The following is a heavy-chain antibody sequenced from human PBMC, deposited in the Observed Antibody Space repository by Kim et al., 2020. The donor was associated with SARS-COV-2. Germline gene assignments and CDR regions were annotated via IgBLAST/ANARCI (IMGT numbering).Heavy chain of an antibody. V-gene: IGHV1-69*01. D-gene: IGHD1-1*01. CDR3: AREGNWYDY. Sequence: GTANYAQKFQGRVTITADESTSTAYMELSSLRSEDTAVYYCAREGNWYDYWGQGTLVTVSS. J-gene: IGHJ4*02. CDR2: GTA.